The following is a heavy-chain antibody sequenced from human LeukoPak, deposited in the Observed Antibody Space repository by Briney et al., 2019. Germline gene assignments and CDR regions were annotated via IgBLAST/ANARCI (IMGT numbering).Heavy chain of an antibody. V-gene: IGHV4-4*07. CDR2: IYTSGST. CDR3: ARELRYCSSTSCYYYYYYMDV. D-gene: IGHD2-2*01. CDR1: GGSISSYY. J-gene: IGHJ6*03. Sequence: PSETLSLTCTVSGGSISSYYWSWIRQPAGKGLEWIGRIYTSGSTNYNPSLKSRFTMSVDTSKNQFSLKLSSVTAADTAVYYCARELRYCSSTSCYYYYYYMDVWGKGTTVTVSS.